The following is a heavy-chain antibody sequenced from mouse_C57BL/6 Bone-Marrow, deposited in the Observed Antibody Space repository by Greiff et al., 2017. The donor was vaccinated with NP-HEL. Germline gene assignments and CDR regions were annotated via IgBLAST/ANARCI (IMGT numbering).Heavy chain of an antibody. D-gene: IGHD1-1*01. CDR1: GYTFTSYW. V-gene: IGHV1-69*01. CDR2: IDPSDSYT. CDR3: ARRDYGYFDY. Sequence: QVQLQQSGAELVMPGASVKLSCKASGYTFTSYWMHWVKQRPGQGLEWIGEIDPSDSYTNYIQKFKGKSTLTVDKSSSTAYMQLSSLTSEDSAVYYCARRDYGYFDYWGQGTTLTVSS. J-gene: IGHJ2*01.